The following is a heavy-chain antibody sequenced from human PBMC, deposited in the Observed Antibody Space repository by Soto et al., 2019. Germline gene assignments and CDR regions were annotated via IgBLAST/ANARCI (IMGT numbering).Heavy chain of an antibody. CDR1: GGSISSYY. J-gene: IGHJ4*02. CDR3: ARLGYYYDSSGYYYFDY. V-gene: IGHV4-59*01. D-gene: IGHD3-22*01. Sequence: KPSETLSLTCTVSGGSISSYYWSWIRQPPGKGLEWIGYIYYSGSTNYNPSLKSRVTISVDTSKNQFSLKLSSVTAADTAVYYCARLGYYYDSSGYYYFDYWGQGTLVTVSS. CDR2: IYYSGST.